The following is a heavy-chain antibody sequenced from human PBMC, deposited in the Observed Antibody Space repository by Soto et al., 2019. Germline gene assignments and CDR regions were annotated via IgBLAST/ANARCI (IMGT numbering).Heavy chain of an antibody. V-gene: IGHV3-13*05. CDR3: ARTDRDFYGLDV. CDR2: ISAAGDP. J-gene: IGHJ6*02. CDR1: GFTFRNYD. Sequence: EVQLVESGGGLVQPGGSLRLSCEASGFTFRNYDMHWVRQGTGKGLEWVSGISAAGDPDYADSVEGRFTISRENAQISFFLQMNSLRVGDTAVYYCARTDRDFYGLDVWGQGTTVMVSS.